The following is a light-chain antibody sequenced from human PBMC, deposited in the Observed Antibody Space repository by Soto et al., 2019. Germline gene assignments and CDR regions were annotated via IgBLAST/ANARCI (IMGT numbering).Light chain of an antibody. CDR1: QSVSSSY. Sequence: IVMTQSPGTLYLSPGERATLSCRASQSVSSSYLAWYQQTPGQAPRVVIYDASTRATVIPARFSGSGSGTEFTLTISSLQSEDFAVYYCQQYDTWPLTFGGGTKVDVK. V-gene: IGKV3-15*01. CDR2: DAS. J-gene: IGKJ4*01. CDR3: QQYDTWPLT.